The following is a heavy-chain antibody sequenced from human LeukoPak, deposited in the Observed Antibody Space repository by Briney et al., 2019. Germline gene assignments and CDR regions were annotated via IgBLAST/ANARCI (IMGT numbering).Heavy chain of an antibody. J-gene: IGHJ4*02. D-gene: IGHD6-13*01. CDR1: GFTFSSYA. V-gene: IGHV3-30-3*01. Sequence: GGSLRLSCAASGFTFSSYAMPWVRQAPGKGLEWVAVISYDGSNKYYADSVKGRFTISRDNSKNTLYLQMNSLRAEDTAVYYCARDDSYSSSWQTKPTFDYWGQGTLVTVSS. CDR2: ISYDGSNK. CDR3: ARDDSYSSSWQTKPTFDY.